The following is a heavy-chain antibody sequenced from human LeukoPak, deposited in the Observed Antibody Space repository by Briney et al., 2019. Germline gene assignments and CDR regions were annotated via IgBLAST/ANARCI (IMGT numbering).Heavy chain of an antibody. V-gene: IGHV1-69*05. D-gene: IGHD2-2*01. J-gene: IGHJ6*03. Sequence: ASVKVSCKASGGTFSSYAISWVRQAPGQGLEWMGGIIPIFGTANYAQKFQGRATITTDESTSTAYMELSSLRSEDTAVYYCARMMRYCSSTSCSYYYMDVWGKGTTVTVSS. CDR3: ARMMRYCSSTSCSYYYMDV. CDR1: GGTFSSYA. CDR2: IIPIFGTA.